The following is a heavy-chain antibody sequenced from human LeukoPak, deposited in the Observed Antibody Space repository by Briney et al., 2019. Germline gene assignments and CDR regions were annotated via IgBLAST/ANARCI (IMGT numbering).Heavy chain of an antibody. CDR1: GRSISSSSYY. D-gene: IGHD3-22*01. J-gene: IGHJ4*02. V-gene: IGHV4-39*01. CDR3: ARQITMIVVDY. Sequence: SETLSLTCTVSGRSISSSSYYWGWIHQPPGKGLEWIGSIYYSGSTYYNPSLKSRVTIAVDTSKNQFSLKLSSVTAADTAVYYCARQITMIVVDYWGQGTLVTVSS. CDR2: IYYSGST.